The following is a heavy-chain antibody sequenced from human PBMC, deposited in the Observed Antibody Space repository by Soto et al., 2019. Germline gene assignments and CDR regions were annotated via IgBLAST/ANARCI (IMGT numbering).Heavy chain of an antibody. CDR2: ISGSGGST. CDR3: AKGGSPFWFYYYGLDV. D-gene: IGHD3-3*01. Sequence: GGSLRLSCAASGFTFSSYAMSWVRQAPGKGLEWVSGISGSGGSTYHADSVKGRFTISRDNSKNTLDLQMSSVTVEDTAVYYCAKGGSPFWFYYYGLDVWGQGTTVTVSS. V-gene: IGHV3-23*01. CDR1: GFTFSSYA. J-gene: IGHJ6*02.